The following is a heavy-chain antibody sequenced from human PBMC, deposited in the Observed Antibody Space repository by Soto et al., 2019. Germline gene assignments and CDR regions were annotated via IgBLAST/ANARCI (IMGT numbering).Heavy chain of an antibody. J-gene: IGHJ6*03. Sequence: GGSLRLSCAASGFTFSSYGMHWVRQAPGKGLEWVAVISDDGNNKYYADSVKGRFTISRDNSKNTLYLEMNRLRAEDTAVYYCAKEGIVVVVAVPCYYMDVWGKGTTVTVSS. D-gene: IGHD2-15*01. CDR3: AKEGIVVVVAVPCYYMDV. V-gene: IGHV3-30*18. CDR1: GFTFSSYG. CDR2: ISDDGNNK.